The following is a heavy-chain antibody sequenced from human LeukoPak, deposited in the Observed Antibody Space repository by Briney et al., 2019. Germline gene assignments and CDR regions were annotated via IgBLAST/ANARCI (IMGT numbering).Heavy chain of an antibody. Sequence: SETLSLTCTVSGGSIRSSSYYWGWIRQPPGKGLEWIGSIFYSGSTYYNPSLKSRVTIPLDTSKNQFSLKLSSVTAADTAVYYCARHGARQLDCWGQGTLVTVSS. D-gene: IGHD3-16*01. CDR3: ARHGARQLDC. V-gene: IGHV4-39*01. CDR2: IFYSGST. CDR1: GGSIRSSSYY. J-gene: IGHJ4*02.